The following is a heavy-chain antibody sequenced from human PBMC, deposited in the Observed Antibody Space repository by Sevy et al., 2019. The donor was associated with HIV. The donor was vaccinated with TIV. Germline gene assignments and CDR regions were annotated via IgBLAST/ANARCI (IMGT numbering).Heavy chain of an antibody. CDR3: ARKYDSSGYFDY. V-gene: IGHV3-33*01. CDR2: IWHDGGQR. D-gene: IGHD3-22*01. J-gene: IGHJ4*02. Sequence: GGCLRLSCAASGFTFSDFGMHWVRQAPGKGLECVGIIWHDGGQRYYADSVKGRFTISRDDSKNSLYLQLNSLRAEDTAIYYCARKYDSSGYFDYWGQGTLVTVSS. CDR1: GFTFSDFG.